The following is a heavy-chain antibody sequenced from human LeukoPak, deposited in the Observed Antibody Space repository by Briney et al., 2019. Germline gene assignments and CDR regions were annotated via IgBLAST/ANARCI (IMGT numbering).Heavy chain of an antibody. CDR2: INWSGGST. V-gene: IGHV3-20*04. J-gene: IGHJ4*02. D-gene: IGHD6-19*01. CDR1: GFTFDDYG. Sequence: PGWSLRLSCAASGFTFDDYGMSWVRQAPGKGLEWVSGINWSGGSTGYADSVKGRFTISRDNAKNSLYLQMNSLRAEDTALYYCAKVLSSGWYDIFDYWGPGTLVTVSS. CDR3: AKVLSSGWYDIFDY.